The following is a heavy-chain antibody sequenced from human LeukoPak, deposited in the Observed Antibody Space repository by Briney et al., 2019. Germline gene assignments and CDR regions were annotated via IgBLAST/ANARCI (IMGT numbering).Heavy chain of an antibody. J-gene: IGHJ4*02. Sequence: GGSLRLSCTASGFTFGDYAMSWIRQAPGKGLEWVANIKQDGSEKYYVDSVKGRFTISRDNAKNSLYLQMNSLRAEDTAVYYCARERDSDYGDYWGQGTLVTVSS. V-gene: IGHV3-7*03. CDR3: ARERDSDYGDY. CDR2: IKQDGSEK. CDR1: GFTFGDYA. D-gene: IGHD2/OR15-2a*01.